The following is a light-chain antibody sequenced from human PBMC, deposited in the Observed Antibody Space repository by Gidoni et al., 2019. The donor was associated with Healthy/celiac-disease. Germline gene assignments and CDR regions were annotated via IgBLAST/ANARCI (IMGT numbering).Light chain of an antibody. CDR2: DAS. CDR1: QSVSSY. CDR3: QQRSNWPPWT. Sequence: EIVLTQSPATLSWSPGERATLSCRASQSVSSYLSWYPQKPGQAPRLLIYDASNRATGIPARFSGSGSGTDFTLTISSLEPEDFAVYYCQQRSNWPPWTFGQGTKVEIK. J-gene: IGKJ1*01. V-gene: IGKV3-11*01.